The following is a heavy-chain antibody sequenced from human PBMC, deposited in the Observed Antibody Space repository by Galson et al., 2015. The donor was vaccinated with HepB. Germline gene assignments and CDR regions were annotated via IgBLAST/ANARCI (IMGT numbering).Heavy chain of an antibody. CDR3: AAQSDCSGGSCRYYYYYYMDV. V-gene: IGHV1-58*01. CDR2: IVVGSGNT. Sequence: SVKVSCKASGFTFTSSAVQWVRQARGQRLEWIGWIVVGSGNTNYAQKFQERVTITRDMSTSTAYMELSSLRSEDTAVYYCAAQSDCSGGSCRYYYYYYMDVWGKGTTVTVSS. CDR1: GFTFTSSA. D-gene: IGHD2-15*01. J-gene: IGHJ6*03.